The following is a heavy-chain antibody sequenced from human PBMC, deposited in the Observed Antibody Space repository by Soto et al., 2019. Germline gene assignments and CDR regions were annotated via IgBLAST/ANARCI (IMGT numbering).Heavy chain of an antibody. J-gene: IGHJ4*02. CDR3: AREVALTSSFDY. CDR2: IYHSGST. V-gene: IGHV4-31*11. D-gene: IGHD2-21*02. CDR1: GDSISSGGYY. Sequence: QVQLQESGPGLVKPSQTLSLTCVVSGDSISSGGYYWSWIRQHPGKGLEWIGYIYHSGSTFYNPSLKSRVTISVDTSKNQFSLNLSSVTAADTAVYYCAREVALTSSFDYWGQGTLVTVSS.